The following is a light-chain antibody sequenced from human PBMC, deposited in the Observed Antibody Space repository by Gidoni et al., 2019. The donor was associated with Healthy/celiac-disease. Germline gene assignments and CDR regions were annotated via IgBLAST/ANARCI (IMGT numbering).Light chain of an antibody. Sequence: IVLTKSPGTLSVSPGERATLSCRASQSVSSSYLAWYQQKPGQAPRLLIYGASSRATGIPDRFSGSGSGTDFTLTISRLEPEDFAVYYCQQYGSSPLTFGGGTKVEIK. CDR3: QQYGSSPLT. CDR1: QSVSSSY. CDR2: GAS. V-gene: IGKV3-20*01. J-gene: IGKJ4*01.